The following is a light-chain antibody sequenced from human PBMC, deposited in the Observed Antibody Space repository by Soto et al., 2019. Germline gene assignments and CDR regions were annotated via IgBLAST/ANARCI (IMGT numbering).Light chain of an antibody. Sequence: QSALTQPASVSGSPGQSITISCTGTSSDVGGYKYVSWHQQHPGKAPKLMIYDVSNRPSGVSNRFSGSKSGNTASLTISGLQAEDEADYYCSSYTSSSTRVFGGGTSSPS. J-gene: IGLJ2*01. CDR1: SSDVGGYKY. CDR3: SSYTSSSTRV. CDR2: DVS. V-gene: IGLV2-14*01.